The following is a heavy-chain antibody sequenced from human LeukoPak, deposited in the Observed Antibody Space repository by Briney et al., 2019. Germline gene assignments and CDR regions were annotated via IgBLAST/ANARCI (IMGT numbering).Heavy chain of an antibody. D-gene: IGHD2-2*01. J-gene: IGHJ4*02. CDR1: GFSFSSYG. Sequence: GGSLRLSCAASGFSFSSYGMHWVRQAPGKGLEWVAFTRYDGSNKNYADSVKGRFTISRDNSKNTLYLQMNSLRTEDTAVYYCARDRWSSTSYNDYWGQGTLVTVSS. CDR2: TRYDGSNK. CDR3: ARDRWSSTSYNDY. V-gene: IGHV3-30*02.